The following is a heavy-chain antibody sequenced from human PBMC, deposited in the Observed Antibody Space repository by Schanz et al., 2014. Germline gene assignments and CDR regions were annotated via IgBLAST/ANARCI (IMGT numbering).Heavy chain of an antibody. D-gene: IGHD1-26*01. J-gene: IGHJ3*02. V-gene: IGHV1-69*09. Sequence: QVQLVQSGAEVKKPGASVKVSCKASGYTTFTDYYIHWVRQAPGQGLEWMGRIIPILDVGNYAQQFQGRVTFTADKSTSTAYMELSSLRYEDTALYYCARGTMPGAFDIWGQGTMVTVSS. CDR3: ARGTMPGAFDI. CDR1: GYTTFTDYY. CDR2: IIPILDVG.